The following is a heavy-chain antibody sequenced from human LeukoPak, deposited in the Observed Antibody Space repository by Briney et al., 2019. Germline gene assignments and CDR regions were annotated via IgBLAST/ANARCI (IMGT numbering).Heavy chain of an antibody. CDR1: GGSISSYY. D-gene: IGHD3-16*02. CDR3: ARTDFTFGGVIVFDH. Sequence: SETLSLTCTVSGGSISSYYWSWIRQPPGKGLEWIGYIYYSGSTNYNPSLKSRVTISVDTSKNQFSLKLSSVTAADTAVYYCARTDFTFGGVIVFDHWGQGTLVTVSS. J-gene: IGHJ4*02. V-gene: IGHV4-59*01. CDR2: IYYSGST.